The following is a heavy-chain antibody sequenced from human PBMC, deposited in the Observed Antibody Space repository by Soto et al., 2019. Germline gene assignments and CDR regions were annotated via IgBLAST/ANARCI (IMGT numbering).Heavy chain of an antibody. CDR2: INPSGGST. CDR3: AQEGDDVGQ. J-gene: IGHJ4*02. Sequence: QVQLVQSGAEVKKPGASVKVSCKASGYTFTSYYMHWVRQAPGQGLEWMGLINPSGGSTSYAQKFQGRVNITRDAPTSTVYMELRSLRSEDTAVYYCAQEGDDVGQWGQGTLVTVSS. CDR1: GYTFTSYY. D-gene: IGHD3-16*01. V-gene: IGHV1-46*01.